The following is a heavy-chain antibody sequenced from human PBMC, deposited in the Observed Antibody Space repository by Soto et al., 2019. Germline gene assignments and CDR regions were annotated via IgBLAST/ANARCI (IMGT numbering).Heavy chain of an antibody. J-gene: IGHJ6*02. D-gene: IGHD3-22*01. Sequence: ASVKVSCKASGYSFTGYYMHWVRQAPGQGLEWMGIINPSGGSTSYAQKFQGRVTMTRDTSTSTVYVELSSLRSEDTAVYYCAREPNYYDSSALGYYYYGMDVWGQGTTVTVSS. V-gene: IGHV1-46*01. CDR3: AREPNYYDSSALGYYYYGMDV. CDR2: INPSGGST. CDR1: GYSFTGYY.